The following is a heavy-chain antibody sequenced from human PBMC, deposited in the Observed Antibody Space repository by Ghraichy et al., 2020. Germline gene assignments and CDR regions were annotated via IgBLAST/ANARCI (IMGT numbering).Heavy chain of an antibody. CDR3: ARDGSPWELAGWFDP. D-gene: IGHD1-26*01. J-gene: IGHJ5*02. CDR1: GFTFSSYG. Sequence: GASLRLSCAASGFTFSSYGMHWVRQAPGKGLEWVAVIWYDGSNKYYADSVKGRFTISRDNSKNTLYLQMNSLRAEDTAVYYCARDGSPWELAGWFDPWGQGTLGTVSS. CDR2: IWYDGSNK. V-gene: IGHV3-33*01.